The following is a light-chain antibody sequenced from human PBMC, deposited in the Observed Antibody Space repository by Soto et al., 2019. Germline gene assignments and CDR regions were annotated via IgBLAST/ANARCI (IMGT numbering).Light chain of an antibody. V-gene: IGKV3-11*01. CDR3: QQRSNGPPLI. Sequence: EIVLTQSPATLSLSPGEGAPSSGGPVRMVSSSWPWYQRKLAQAPRLLINDTSNRATGIPARFSGSGSGTDFTLTISSLEPEDFALYYCQQRSNGPPLIFGGGTKVEIK. J-gene: IGKJ4*01. CDR1: RMVSSS. CDR2: DTS.